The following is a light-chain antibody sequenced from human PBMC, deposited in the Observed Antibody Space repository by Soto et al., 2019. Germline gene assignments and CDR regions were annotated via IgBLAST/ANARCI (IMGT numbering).Light chain of an antibody. J-gene: IGKJ4*01. CDR3: QQRSGWPLT. CDR2: DAS. CDR1: QSVGSS. Sequence: EIVLTQSPATLSLSPGERVTLSCRASQSVGSSLAWYQQKPGQSPRFLIFDASNRATGVPARFSGSGSGTDFTLTISSLEPEDFAVYYCQQRSGWPLTFGGGTKVEI. V-gene: IGKV3-11*01.